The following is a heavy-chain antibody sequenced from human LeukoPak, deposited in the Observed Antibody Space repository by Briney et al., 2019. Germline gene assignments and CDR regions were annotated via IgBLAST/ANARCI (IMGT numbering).Heavy chain of an antibody. CDR3: ARDGVTQDAFDI. V-gene: IGHV4-59*01. CDR1: GGSISSYY. D-gene: IGHD2-21*02. J-gene: IGHJ3*02. CDR2: IYYSGST. Sequence: PSETLSLTCTVSGGSISSYYWSWIRQPPGKGLEWIGYIYYSGSTNYNPSLKSRVTISVDTSKNQFSLKLSSVTAADTAVYYCARDGVTQDAFDIWGQGTMVTVSS.